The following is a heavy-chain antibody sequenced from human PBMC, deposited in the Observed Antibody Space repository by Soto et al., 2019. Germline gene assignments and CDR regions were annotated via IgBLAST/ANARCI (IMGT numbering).Heavy chain of an antibody. D-gene: IGHD3-10*01. V-gene: IGHV4-59*01. Sequence: QVQLQESGPGLVKPSETLSLTCTVSGDSISRYYWSWIRLSPGKGLEWIGYIYYSGETNYNPSVKSRVNISVDRTKIQFSLKLSSVTAADTAVYYCARDQGGEFLKGSGMDVWGQGTTVTVSS. J-gene: IGHJ6*02. CDR2: IYYSGET. CDR1: GDSISRYY. CDR3: ARDQGGEFLKGSGMDV.